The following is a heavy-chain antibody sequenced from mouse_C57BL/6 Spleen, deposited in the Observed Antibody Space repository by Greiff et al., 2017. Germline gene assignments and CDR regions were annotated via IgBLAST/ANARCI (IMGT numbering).Heavy chain of an antibody. CDR3: ALGSGYGY. V-gene: IGHV1-59*01. CDR2: IYPSDSYT. D-gene: IGHD1-1*02. CDR1: GYTFTSYW. J-gene: IGHJ2*01. Sequence: QVQLQQSGAELVRPGTSVKLSCTASGYTFTSYWMHWVKQRPGQGLEWIGVIYPSDSYTNYNQKFKGKATLTADTSSSTAYMQLSSLTSEDSAVYCCALGSGYGYWGQGTTRTVAS.